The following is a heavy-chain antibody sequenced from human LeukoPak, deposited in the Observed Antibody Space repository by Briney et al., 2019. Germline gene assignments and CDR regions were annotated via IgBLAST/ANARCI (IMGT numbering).Heavy chain of an antibody. Sequence: PSETLSLTCAVYGGSFSGYYWSWIRQPPGKGLEWIGEINHSGSTNYSPSLKSRVTISVDTSKNQFSLKLSSVTAADTAVYYCARGNSYGVDYWGQGTLVTVSS. CDR1: GGSFSGYY. J-gene: IGHJ4*02. D-gene: IGHD5-18*01. CDR3: ARGNSYGVDY. CDR2: INHSGST. V-gene: IGHV4-34*01.